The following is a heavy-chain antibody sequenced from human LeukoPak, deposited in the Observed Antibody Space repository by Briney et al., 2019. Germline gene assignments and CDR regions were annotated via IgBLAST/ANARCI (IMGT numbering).Heavy chain of an antibody. J-gene: IGHJ4*02. Sequence: PGGSLRLSCAASGFTFSSYWMSWVRQAPGKGLEWVANIKQDGSEKYYVDSVKGRFTISRDNAKNSLYLQMNSLRAEDTAVYYCARDSYDILTGYEGSDYWGQGTLVIVSS. CDR2: IKQDGSEK. CDR3: ARDSYDILTGYEGSDY. D-gene: IGHD3-9*01. CDR1: GFTFSSYW. V-gene: IGHV3-7*01.